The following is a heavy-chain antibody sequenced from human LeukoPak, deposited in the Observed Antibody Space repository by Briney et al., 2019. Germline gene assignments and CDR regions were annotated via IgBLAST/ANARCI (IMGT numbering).Heavy chain of an antibody. V-gene: IGHV1-69*04. CDR1: GGTFSNYA. D-gene: IGHD4-17*01. CDR2: IIPILGIA. J-gene: IGHJ3*02. CDR3: AKRQTKADYGDYTDAFDI. Sequence: SVKVSCKASGGTFSNYAISWVRQAPGQGLEWMGRIIPILGIANYAQKFQGRVTITAGKSTSTAYMELSSLSSEDTAVYYCAKRQTKADYGDYTDAFDIWGQGTMVTVSS.